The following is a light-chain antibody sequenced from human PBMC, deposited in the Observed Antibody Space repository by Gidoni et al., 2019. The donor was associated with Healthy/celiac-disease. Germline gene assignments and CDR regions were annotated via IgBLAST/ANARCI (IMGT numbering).Light chain of an antibody. Sequence: QSVLTQPPSVSGAPGQRVTISCTGSSSNIGAGYAVHWYQQLPGTAPKLLIYGNSNRPSGVPDRFSGSKSGTSASLAITGLQAEDEADYYCQSYDSSLGEIFGGGTKLTVL. CDR3: QSYDSSLGEI. J-gene: IGLJ2*01. CDR1: SSNIGAGYA. V-gene: IGLV1-40*01. CDR2: GNS.